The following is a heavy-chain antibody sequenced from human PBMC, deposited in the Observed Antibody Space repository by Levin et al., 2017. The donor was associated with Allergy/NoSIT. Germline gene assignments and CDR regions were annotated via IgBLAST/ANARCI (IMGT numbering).Heavy chain of an antibody. V-gene: IGHV3-23*01. CDR3: AKEMTTVVPVFDY. Sequence: SLKISCAASGFTFSNYAMSWVRQAPGKGLEWVSAITNSGRTYYADSVKGRFTVSRDNSKNTLYLQMNSLRADDTAVYYCAKEMTTVVPVFDYWGQGTLVTVSS. D-gene: IGHD4-23*01. J-gene: IGHJ4*02. CDR2: ITNSGRT. CDR1: GFTFSNYA.